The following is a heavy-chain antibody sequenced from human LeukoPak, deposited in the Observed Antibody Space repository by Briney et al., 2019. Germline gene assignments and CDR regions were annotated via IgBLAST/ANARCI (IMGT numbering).Heavy chain of an antibody. V-gene: IGHV3-33*01. CDR1: GFTFSSYG. J-gene: IGHJ4*02. Sequence: PGGSLRLSCAASGFTFSSYGMHWGRQAPGKGLEWVAVIWYDGSNKYCADSVKGRFTISRDNSKNTLYLQMNSLRAEDTAVYYCARDTGIAAAGTADYWGQGTLVTVSS. CDR2: IWYDGSNK. D-gene: IGHD6-13*01. CDR3: ARDTGIAAAGTADY.